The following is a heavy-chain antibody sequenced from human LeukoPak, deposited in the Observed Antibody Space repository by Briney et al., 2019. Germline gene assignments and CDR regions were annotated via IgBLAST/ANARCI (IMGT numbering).Heavy chain of an antibody. D-gene: IGHD4-23*01. CDR2: IYYSGGT. CDR1: GGSISSSSYY. CDR3: ARRSYGGNASGAFDI. Sequence: SETLSLTCTVSGGSISSSSYYWGWIRQPPGKGLEWIGCIYYSGGTYYNTRLKSRVTISVDTSKNQCSLKLSAVTAADTAVYYCARRSYGGNASGAFDIWGQGTMVTVSS. V-gene: IGHV4-39*01. J-gene: IGHJ3*02.